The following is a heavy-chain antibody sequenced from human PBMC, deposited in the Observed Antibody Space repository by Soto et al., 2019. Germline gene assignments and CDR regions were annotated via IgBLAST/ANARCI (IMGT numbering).Heavy chain of an antibody. CDR3: ARGRYDILTGYYSFFDY. D-gene: IGHD3-9*01. V-gene: IGHV1-18*01. CDR1: GYTFTSYG. J-gene: IGHJ4*02. CDR2: ISAYNGNT. Sequence: GASVKVSCKASGYTFTSYGISWVRQAPGQGLEWMGWISAYNGNTNYAQKLQGRVTMTTDTSTSTAYMELRSLRSDDTAVYYCARGRYDILTGYYSFFDYWGQGTLVTVSS.